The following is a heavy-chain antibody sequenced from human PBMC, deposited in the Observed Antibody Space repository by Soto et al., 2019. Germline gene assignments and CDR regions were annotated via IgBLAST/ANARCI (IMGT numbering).Heavy chain of an antibody. J-gene: IGHJ4*02. V-gene: IGHV4-4*07. D-gene: IGHD3-10*01. CDR3: ARGSGPFDY. CDR2: IYTSGST. CDR1: GGPISSYQ. Sequence: QVPLQESGPRLVEPSGNPSLTCPGPGGPISSYQLSLVRPPAGKGLEWIGRIYTSGSTNYNPSLKSRDTMSVDTSKNQFSLKLSSVTAADTAVYYCARGSGPFDYWGQGTLVTVSS.